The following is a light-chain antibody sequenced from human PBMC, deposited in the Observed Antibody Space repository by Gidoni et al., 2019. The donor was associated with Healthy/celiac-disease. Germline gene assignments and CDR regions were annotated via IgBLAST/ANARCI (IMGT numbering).Light chain of an antibody. V-gene: IGKV2-28*01. CDR3: MQALQTPLFG. Sequence: DIVMTQSPLSLPVTPGEPASISCRSSQSLLHSNGYNYFDWYLQKPGQSPQLLIYLGSTRASGVPDRFSGSGSGTDFTLKISSVEAADVVVYYCMQALQTPLFGFGPGTKVDIK. CDR2: LGS. CDR1: QSLLHSNGYNY. J-gene: IGKJ3*01.